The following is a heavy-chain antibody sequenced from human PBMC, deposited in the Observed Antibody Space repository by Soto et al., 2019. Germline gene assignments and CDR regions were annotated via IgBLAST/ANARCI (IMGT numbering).Heavy chain of an antibody. V-gene: IGHV3-20*04. CDR3: ARAHTGRYDSRSDY. Sequence: GGSLRLSCVASGFTFDDYGMSWVRQAPGKGLEWVSGLNWNGGGTSYADSVKGRFTISRDNAKNSLYLQMNSLRAEDTAFYYCARAHTGRYDSRSDYWGHGTLVTVSS. D-gene: IGHD5-12*01. CDR1: GFTFDDYG. J-gene: IGHJ4*01. CDR2: LNWNGGGT.